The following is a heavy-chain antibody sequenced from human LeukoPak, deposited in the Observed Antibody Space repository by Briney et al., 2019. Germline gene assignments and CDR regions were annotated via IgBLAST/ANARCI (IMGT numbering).Heavy chain of an antibody. CDR3: ARGTSRLGYCSGGSCYTPPFDP. D-gene: IGHD2-15*01. Sequence: SVKVSCKASGGTFSSYAISWVRQAPGQELEWMGGIIPIFGTANYAQKFQGRVTITADESTSTAYMELSSLRSEDTAVYYCARGTSRLGYCSGGSCYTPPFDPWGQGTLVTVSS. CDR2: IIPIFGTA. V-gene: IGHV1-69*13. J-gene: IGHJ5*02. CDR1: GGTFSSYA.